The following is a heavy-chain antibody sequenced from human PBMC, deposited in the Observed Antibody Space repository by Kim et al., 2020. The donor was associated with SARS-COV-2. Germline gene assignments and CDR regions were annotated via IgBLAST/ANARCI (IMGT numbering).Heavy chain of an antibody. CDR2: IYYSGSM. V-gene: IGHV4-39*01. D-gene: IGHD6-13*01. CDR1: GGSISSIIYY. CDR3: ARRPSSFRATEYYFDY. J-gene: IGHJ4*02. Sequence: SETLSLTCTVSGGSISSIIYYWGWIRQPPGKGLVWIGSIYYSGSMYYNPFLKSRITISVDTSNKQFSLKLSSVTAADTTVYYCARRPSSFRATEYYFDYWGQGTLVTVSS.